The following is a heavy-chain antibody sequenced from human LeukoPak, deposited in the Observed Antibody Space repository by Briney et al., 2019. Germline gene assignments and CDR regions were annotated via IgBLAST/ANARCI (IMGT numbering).Heavy chain of an antibody. CDR3: VVWGSYRLQDY. CDR2: IYYSGST. D-gene: IGHD3-16*02. Sequence: PSETLSLTCTVSGGSISSSSYYWGWIRQPPGKGLEWIGSIYYSGSTYYNPSLKSRVTISVDTSKNQFSLKLSSVTAADTAVYYGVVWGSYRLQDYWGQGTLVTVSS. V-gene: IGHV4-39*01. J-gene: IGHJ4*02. CDR1: GGSISSSSYY.